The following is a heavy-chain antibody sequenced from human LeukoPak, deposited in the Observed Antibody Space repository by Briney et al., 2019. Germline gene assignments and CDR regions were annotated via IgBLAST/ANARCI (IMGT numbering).Heavy chain of an antibody. J-gene: IGHJ4*02. Sequence: ASVKVSRKASGYTFTSYGISWVRQAPGQGLEWMGWISAYNGNTNYAQKLQGRVTMTTDTSTSTAYMELRSLRSDDTAVYYCARVNRDYGGSSGFYYWGQGTLVTVSS. V-gene: IGHV1-18*01. CDR1: GYTFTSYG. CDR2: ISAYNGNT. CDR3: ARVNRDYGGSSGFYY. D-gene: IGHD4-23*01.